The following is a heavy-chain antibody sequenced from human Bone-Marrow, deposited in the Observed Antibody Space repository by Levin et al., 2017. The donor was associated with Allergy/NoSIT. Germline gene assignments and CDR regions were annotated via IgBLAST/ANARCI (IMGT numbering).Heavy chain of an antibody. D-gene: IGHD1-26*01. CDR1: GGSISSSSYY. J-gene: IGHJ3*02. CDR3: ARQEGKGSGSSTIDAFDI. V-gene: IGHV4-39*01. Sequence: SQTLSLTCTVSGGSISSSSYYWGWIRQPPGKGLEWIGSIYYSGSTYYNPSLKSRVTISVDTSKNQFSLKLSSVTAADTAVYYCARQEGKGSGSSTIDAFDIWGQGTMVTVSS. CDR2: IYYSGST.